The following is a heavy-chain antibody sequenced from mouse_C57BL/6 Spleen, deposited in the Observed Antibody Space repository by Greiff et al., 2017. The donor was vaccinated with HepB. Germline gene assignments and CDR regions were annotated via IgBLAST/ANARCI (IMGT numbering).Heavy chain of an antibody. J-gene: IGHJ3*01. Sequence: DVKLQESGGGLVKPGGSLKLSCAASGFTFSSYAMSWVRQTPEKRLEWVATISDGGSYTYYPDNVKGRFTISRDNAKNNLYLQMSHLKSEDTAMYYCASLYDGYYSWFAYWGQGTLVTVSA. V-gene: IGHV5-4*03. CDR1: GFTFSSYA. CDR2: ISDGGSYT. CDR3: ASLYDGYYSWFAY. D-gene: IGHD2-3*01.